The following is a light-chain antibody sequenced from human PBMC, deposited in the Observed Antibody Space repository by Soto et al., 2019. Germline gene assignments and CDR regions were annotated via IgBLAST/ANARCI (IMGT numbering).Light chain of an antibody. CDR3: QQYDNLPPTWT. Sequence: IVMTQSPATLSVSLGERATLSCRASQSINSNLAWYQQKPGQAPRLLMFRASIRAAGFPARFSGSGSGTEFNITISSLQSEDSAVYYCQQYDNLPPTWTFGQGTKVEIE. V-gene: IGKV3-15*01. J-gene: IGKJ1*01. CDR1: QSINSN. CDR2: RAS.